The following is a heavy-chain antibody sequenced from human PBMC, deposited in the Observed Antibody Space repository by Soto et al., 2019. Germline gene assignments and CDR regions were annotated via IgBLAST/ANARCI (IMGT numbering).Heavy chain of an antibody. V-gene: IGHV3-23*01. CDR1: GFSFSNYV. Sequence: LLESGGGLVQPGGSLRLSCAASGFSFSNYVMSWVRQAPGKGLEWVATISNSGDSTYYANSVKGRFTISRDNSKNTLDLQMHSLRAEDTAVYYCAKDLSGGWDYGDYLDYWGQGTLVTVSS. CDR2: ISNSGDST. D-gene: IGHD4-17*01. J-gene: IGHJ4*02. CDR3: AKDLSGGWDYGDYLDY.